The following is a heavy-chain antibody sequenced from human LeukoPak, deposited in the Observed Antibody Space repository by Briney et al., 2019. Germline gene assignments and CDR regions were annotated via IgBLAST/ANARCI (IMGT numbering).Heavy chain of an antibody. Sequence: GESLKISFKGSGYSFTSYWIGWVRQMPGKGLEWMGIIYPGDSDTRYSPSFQGQVTISADKSISTAYLQWSSLKASDTAMYYCARQSGYGSGSYDAFDIWGQGTMVTVSS. CDR2: IYPGDSDT. J-gene: IGHJ3*02. CDR1: GYSFTSYW. CDR3: ARQSGYGSGSYDAFDI. D-gene: IGHD3-10*01. V-gene: IGHV5-51*01.